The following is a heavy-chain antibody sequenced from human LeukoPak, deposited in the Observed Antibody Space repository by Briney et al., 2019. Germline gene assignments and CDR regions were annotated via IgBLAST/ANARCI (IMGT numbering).Heavy chain of an antibody. D-gene: IGHD3-10*01. V-gene: IGHV1-18*01. CDR1: GYSFTSCG. Sequence: AAVKVPCKASGYSFTSCGISWVRQAPAQGVEWLGWISAYYCNRNYAHNPQGRVHMTTTKYTSTAHIELRRRSVDDPAVYYCYRDRRGHYYGSGIGIWGQGRMVTVSS. CDR3: YRDRRGHYYGSGIGI. CDR2: ISAYYCNR. J-gene: IGHJ3*02.